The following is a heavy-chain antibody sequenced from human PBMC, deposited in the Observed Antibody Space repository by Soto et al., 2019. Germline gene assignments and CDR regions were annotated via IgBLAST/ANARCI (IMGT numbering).Heavy chain of an antibody. CDR2: INHSGST. D-gene: IGHD6-19*01. J-gene: IGHJ4*02. CDR3: ARYPVAGLDY. Sequence: SETLSLTCAVYGGSFSDFYWSWIRQPPGKGLEWIGEINHSGSTNYNPSLKSRVTISVDTSKNQFSLKLSSVTAADTAVYYCARYPVAGLDYWGQGTLVTVSS. CDR1: GGSFSDFY. V-gene: IGHV4-34*01.